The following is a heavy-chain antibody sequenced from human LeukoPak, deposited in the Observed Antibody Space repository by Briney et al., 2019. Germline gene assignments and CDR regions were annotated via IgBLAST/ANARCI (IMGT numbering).Heavy chain of an antibody. CDR2: IRYDGSNK. CDR3: AKGRGGVATIFY. CDR1: GFTFSSYG. J-gene: IGHJ4*02. V-gene: IGHV3-30*02. D-gene: IGHD5-12*01. Sequence: GGSLRLSCAASGFTFSSYGMHWVRQAPGKGLEWVAFIRYDGSNKYYADSVKGRFTISRDNSKNTLYLQMNSLRAEDMAVYYCAKGRGGVATIFYWGQGTLVTVSS.